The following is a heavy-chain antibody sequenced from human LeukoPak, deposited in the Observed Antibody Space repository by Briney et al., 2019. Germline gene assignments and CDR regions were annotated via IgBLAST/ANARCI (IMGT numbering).Heavy chain of an antibody. CDR3: VRGFGELLGGADY. CDR2: ISGSSRTI. CDR1: GFTFSSYS. D-gene: IGHD3-10*01. J-gene: IGHJ4*02. Sequence: GGSLRLSCAASGFTFSSYSMNWVRQAPGKGLEWISYISGSSRTIYYADSAKGRFTISRDNAKNSLYLQMNSLRAEDTAVYYCVRGFGELLGGADYWGQGTLVTVSS. V-gene: IGHV3-48*04.